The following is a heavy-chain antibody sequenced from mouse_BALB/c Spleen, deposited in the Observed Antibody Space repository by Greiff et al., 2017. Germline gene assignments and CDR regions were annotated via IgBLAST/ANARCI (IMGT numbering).Heavy chain of an antibody. CDR3: ARGRVDYYAMDY. J-gene: IGHJ4*01. Sequence: EVLLVESGGGLVKPGGSLKLSCAASGFTFSSYAMSWARQTPEKRLEWVASISSGSSTYYPDSVKGRFTISRDNARNILYLQMSSLRSEDTAMYYCARGRVDYYAMDYWGQGTSVTVSS. CDR2: ISSGSST. V-gene: IGHV5-6-5*01. CDR1: GFTFSSYA.